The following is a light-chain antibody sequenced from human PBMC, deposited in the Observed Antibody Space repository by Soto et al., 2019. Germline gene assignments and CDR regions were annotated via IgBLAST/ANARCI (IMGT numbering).Light chain of an antibody. V-gene: IGKV1-5*01. CDR3: QQYNSYPWT. J-gene: IGKJ1*01. CDR1: QTIFRW. Sequence: DIQLTQSASTLSTSVGDRVTITCRASQTIFRWLAWYQQRPGKAPNLLISDASDLQSGVPSRFSGSGSGAEFTLTIGRLQPDDFATYYCQQYNSYPWTFGQGTKV. CDR2: DAS.